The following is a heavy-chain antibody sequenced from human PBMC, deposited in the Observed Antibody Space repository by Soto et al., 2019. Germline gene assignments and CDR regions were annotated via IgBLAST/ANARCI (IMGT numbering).Heavy chain of an antibody. V-gene: IGHV4-31*03. CDR3: ARAPALGWFDP. CDR2: IYYSGST. Sequence: QVQLQESGPGLVKPSQTLSLTCTVSGGSISSGGYYWSWIRQHPGKGLEWIGYIYYSGSTYYNPSLKSRVTISVDTSKNLFALKLSSAPAADTAVYYCARAPALGWFDPWGQGTLVTVSS. CDR1: GGSISSGGYY. J-gene: IGHJ5*02.